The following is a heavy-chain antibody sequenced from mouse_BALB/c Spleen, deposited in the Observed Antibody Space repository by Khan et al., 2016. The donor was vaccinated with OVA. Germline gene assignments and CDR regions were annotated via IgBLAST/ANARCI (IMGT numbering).Heavy chain of an antibody. CDR1: GYSFTGYF. J-gene: IGHJ2*01. D-gene: IGHD1-1*01. Sequence: EVQLQQSGPELVKPGASVKISCKASGYSFTGYFMNWVMQSHGKSLEWIGRINPHIGETFYNQKFKGKATLTVDESSSTAHMELRSLASEDSAVYYRARINSSDFDYWGQGTTLTVSS. V-gene: IGHV1-20*02. CDR3: ARINSSDFDY. CDR2: INPHIGET.